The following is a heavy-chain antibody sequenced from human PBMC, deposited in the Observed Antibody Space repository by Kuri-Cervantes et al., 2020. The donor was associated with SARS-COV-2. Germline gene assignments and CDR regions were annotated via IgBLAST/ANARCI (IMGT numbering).Heavy chain of an antibody. Sequence: GGSLRLSCAASGFTFSSYAMSWVRQAPGKGLEWVSSISSSSSYIYYADSVKGRFTISRDNAKNSLYLQMNSLRAEDTAVYYCARDPGYSSSWVDYWGQGTLVTVSS. CDR2: ISSSSSYI. V-gene: IGHV3-21*01. CDR1: GFTFSSYA. CDR3: ARDPGYSSSWVDY. J-gene: IGHJ4*02. D-gene: IGHD6-13*01.